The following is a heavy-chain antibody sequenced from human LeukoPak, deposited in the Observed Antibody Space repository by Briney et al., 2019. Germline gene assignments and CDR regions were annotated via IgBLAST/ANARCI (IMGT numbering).Heavy chain of an antibody. CDR2: INPNSGGT. CDR3: AREQWLATGAFDI. CDR1: GYTFTGYY. Sequence: ASVKVSCKASGYTFTGYYMHWVRQAPGQGLEWMGWINPNSGGTNYAQKFQGRVTMTRGTSISTAYMELSRLRSDDTAVYYCAREQWLATGAFDIWGQGTMVTVSS. V-gene: IGHV1-2*02. D-gene: IGHD6-19*01. J-gene: IGHJ3*02.